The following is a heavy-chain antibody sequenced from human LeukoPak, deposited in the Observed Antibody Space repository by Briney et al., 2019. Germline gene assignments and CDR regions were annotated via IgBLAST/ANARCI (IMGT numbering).Heavy chain of an antibody. CDR1: SGSISSSSYY. V-gene: IGHV4-39*07. J-gene: IGHJ4*01. CDR3: TREIGGTTVHY. Sequence: SETLSLTCTVSSGSISSSSYYWGWIRQPPGKGLEWIGTIYSSGRTYYNPSLTSRVTVSADTSKNQFSLKLSSVTAADTAVYYCTREIGGTTVHYWGHGMLVTVSS. CDR2: IYSSGRT. D-gene: IGHD1-7*01.